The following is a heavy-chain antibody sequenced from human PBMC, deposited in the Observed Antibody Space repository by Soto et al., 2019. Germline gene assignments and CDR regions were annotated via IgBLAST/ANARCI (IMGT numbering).Heavy chain of an antibody. CDR2: ISYDGSNK. V-gene: IGHV3-30*03. Sequence: QVQLVESGGGVVQPGRSLRLSCAASGFTFSSYGMHWVRQAPGKGLEWVAVISYDGSNKYYADFVKGRFTISRDNSKNTLYLQMNSLRAEDTAVYYCATCSYGDYDYYYGMDVWGQGTTVTVSS. CDR3: ATCSYGDYDYYYGMDV. CDR1: GFTFSSYG. D-gene: IGHD4-17*01. J-gene: IGHJ6*02.